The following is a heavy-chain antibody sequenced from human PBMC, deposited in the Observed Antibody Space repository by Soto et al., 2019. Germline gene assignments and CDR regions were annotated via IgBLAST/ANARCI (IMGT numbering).Heavy chain of an antibody. CDR1: GGSISSGGYY. D-gene: IGHD2-15*01. Sequence: PSETLSLTCTVSGGSISSGGYYWSWIRQHPGKGLEWIGYIYYSGSTYYNPSLKSRVTISVDTSKNQFSLKLSSVTAADTAVYYCTRGLLLSRYFDYWGQGTLVTVSS. V-gene: IGHV4-31*03. J-gene: IGHJ4*02. CDR2: IYYSGST. CDR3: TRGLLLSRYFDY.